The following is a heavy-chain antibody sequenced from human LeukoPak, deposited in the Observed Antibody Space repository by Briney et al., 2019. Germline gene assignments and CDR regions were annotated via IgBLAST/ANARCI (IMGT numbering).Heavy chain of an antibody. CDR1: GGSISSSSYY. V-gene: IGHV4-39*01. J-gene: IGHJ3*02. CDR2: IYYSGST. Sequence: SETLSLTCTVSGGSISSSSYYWGWIRQPPGKGLEWIGSIYYSGSTYYNPSLKSRVTISVDTSKNQFSLKLSSVTAADTAVYYCARWRYNWNALGAFDIWGQGTMVTVSS. CDR3: ARWRYNWNALGAFDI. D-gene: IGHD1-20*01.